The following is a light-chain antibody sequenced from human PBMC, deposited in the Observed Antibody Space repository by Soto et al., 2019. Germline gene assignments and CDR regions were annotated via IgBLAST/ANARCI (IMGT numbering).Light chain of an antibody. Sequence: QSVLSQPPSASGTPGQRVANSRSGSSSNIGRNTVNWYQQLPETAPKLLIYNNNQRPSGVPDRFSGSKSGTSASLAISGLQSEDEADYYCAAWDDSLTGLNVFGTGTKVTVL. J-gene: IGLJ1*01. CDR1: SSNIGRNT. CDR2: NNN. CDR3: AAWDDSLTGLNV. V-gene: IGLV1-44*01.